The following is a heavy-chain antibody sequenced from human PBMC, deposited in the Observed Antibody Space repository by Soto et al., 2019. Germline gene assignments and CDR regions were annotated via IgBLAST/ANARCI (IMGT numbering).Heavy chain of an antibody. CDR2: NSPSNGNT. CDR1: GYNFLNYG. J-gene: IGHJ4*02. Sequence: QVQLVQSGPEVRKPGASVKVSCKTSGYNFLNYGIAWVRQAPGQGPEYMGWNSPSNGNTNYAHNFQGRVTMTTDTSTCTAYMELRSLTSDDSAVYYCARELVTIFGVLNDFWGQGTLVTVSS. CDR3: ARELVTIFGVLNDF. D-gene: IGHD3-3*01. V-gene: IGHV1-18*01.